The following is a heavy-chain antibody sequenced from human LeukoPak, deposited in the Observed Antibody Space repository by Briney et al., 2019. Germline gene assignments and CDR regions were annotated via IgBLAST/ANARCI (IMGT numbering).Heavy chain of an antibody. CDR2: IIPILGIA. CDR3: ARESVEYSSSYWFDP. D-gene: IGHD6-6*01. J-gene: IGHJ5*02. CDR1: GGTFSSYA. V-gene: IGHV1-69*04. Sequence: SVKVSCKSSGGTFSSYAISWVREAPGQGLEWMGRIIPILGIANYAQKFQGRVTITADKSTSTAYMELSSLRSEDTAVYYCARESVEYSSSYWFDPWGQGTLVTVSS.